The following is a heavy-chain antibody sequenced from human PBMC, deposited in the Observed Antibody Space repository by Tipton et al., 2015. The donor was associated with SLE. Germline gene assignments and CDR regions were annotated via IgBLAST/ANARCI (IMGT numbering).Heavy chain of an antibody. V-gene: IGHV4-39*07. D-gene: IGHD3-22*01. CDR3: ARGGDRYYGRSGYYDYFDY. J-gene: IGHJ4*02. Sequence: TLSLTCFVSGGYITSDIYYWGWIRQPPGKGLEWIGSVYESGTTYYNPSLKSRVTMSVDTSKTQFSLKLSSLTAADTAVYFCARGGDRYYGRSGYYDYFDYWGQGTLVTVSS. CDR1: GGYITSDIYY. CDR2: VYESGTT.